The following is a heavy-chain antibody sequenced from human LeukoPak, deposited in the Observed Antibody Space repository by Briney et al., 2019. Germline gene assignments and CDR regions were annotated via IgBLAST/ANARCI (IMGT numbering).Heavy chain of an antibody. CDR1: RYTFTGYY. V-gene: IGHV1-2*02. CDR2: INPNSGGT. CDR3: AREYYYYYYMDV. J-gene: IGHJ6*03. Sequence: GASVKVSCKASRYTFTGYYMHWVRQAPGQGLEWMGWINPNSGGTNYAQKFQGRVTMTRDTSISTAYMELSRLRSDDTAVYYCAREYYYYYYMDVWGKGTTVTISS.